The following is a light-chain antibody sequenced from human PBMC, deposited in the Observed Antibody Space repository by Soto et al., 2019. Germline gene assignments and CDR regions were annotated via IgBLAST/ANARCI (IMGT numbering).Light chain of an antibody. V-gene: IGLV1-40*01. CDR2: GNS. J-gene: IGLJ1*01. CDR3: QSYDSSLGGSYV. CDR1: SSNIGAGYD. Sequence: QSVLTQPPSVSGAPGHRVTISCTGSSSNIGAGYDVHWYQQLPGTAPKLLIYGNSNRPSGVPDRFSGSKSGTSASLAITGLQVEDEADYYSQSYDSSLGGSYVFGTGTKVTVL.